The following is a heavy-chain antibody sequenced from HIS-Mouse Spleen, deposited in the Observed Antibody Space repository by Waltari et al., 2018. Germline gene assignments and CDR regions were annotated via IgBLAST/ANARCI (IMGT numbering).Heavy chain of an antibody. CDR1: GFTFSRYA. J-gene: IGHJ3*02. Sequence: EVQLLESGGGLVQPGGSLRLSCAASGFTFSRYALGWGRQAPGKGLEWVSAISGSGGSTYYADSVKGRFTISRDNSKNTLYLQMNSLRAEDTAVYYCAKVFGSDAFDIWGQGTMVTVSS. CDR2: ISGSGGST. V-gene: IGHV3-23*01. CDR3: AKVFGSDAFDI. D-gene: IGHD3-10*01.